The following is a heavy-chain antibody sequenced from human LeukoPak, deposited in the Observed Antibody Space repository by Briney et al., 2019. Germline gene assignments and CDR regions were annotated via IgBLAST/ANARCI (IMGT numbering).Heavy chain of an antibody. CDR1: GGSISSSSYY. D-gene: IGHD3-3*01. CDR2: IYYSGST. CDR3: ARDSPDNYDFWSGYYDPNYYYYYMDV. V-gene: IGHV4-39*07. J-gene: IGHJ6*03. Sequence: SEALSLTCTVSGGSISSSSYYWGWIRQPPGKGLEWIGSIYYSGSTYYNPSLKSRVTISVDTSKNQFSLKLSSVTAADTAVYYCARDSPDNYDFWSGYYDPNYYYYYMDVWGKGTTVTVSS.